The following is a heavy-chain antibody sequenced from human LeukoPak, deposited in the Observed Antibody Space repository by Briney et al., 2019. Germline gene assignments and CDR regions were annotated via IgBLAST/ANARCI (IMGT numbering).Heavy chain of an antibody. CDR2: IIPIFGTA. V-gene: IGHV1-69*01. Sequence: SVKVSCKASGGTFSSYAISWVRQAPGQGLEWMGGIIPIFGTANYTQKFQGRVTITADESTSTAYMELSSLRSEDTAVYYCARDAPSISVTRRRPLQNYFDYWGQGTLVTVSS. D-gene: IGHD4-11*01. CDR1: GGTFSSYA. CDR3: ARDAPSISVTRRRPLQNYFDY. J-gene: IGHJ4*02.